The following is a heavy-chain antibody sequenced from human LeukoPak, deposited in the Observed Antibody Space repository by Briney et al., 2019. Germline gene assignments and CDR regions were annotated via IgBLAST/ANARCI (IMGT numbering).Heavy chain of an antibody. CDR3: ARGFLAAAGTDLFDY. Sequence: SEPLSLTCTVSGSSISSHFWTWIRQPAGKGLEWIGRTHTSGNTNYNPSLKSRVTMSLDTSKSQFSLKLSSVTAADTAVYFCARGFLAAAGTDLFDYWGQGTLVTVSS. J-gene: IGHJ4*02. CDR1: GSSISSHF. D-gene: IGHD6-13*01. V-gene: IGHV4-4*07. CDR2: THTSGNT.